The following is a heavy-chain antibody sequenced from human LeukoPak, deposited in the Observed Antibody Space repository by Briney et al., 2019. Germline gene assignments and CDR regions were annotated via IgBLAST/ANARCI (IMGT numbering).Heavy chain of an antibody. CDR3: AKDRDDFWSGSPSAY. CDR1: GFTFSSYS. J-gene: IGHJ4*02. Sequence: EGSLRLSSAASGFTFSSYSMNWVRQAPGKGLEWVSSISSSSSYIYYADSVKGRFTISRDNAKNSLYLQMNSLRAEDTAVYYCAKDRDDFWSGSPSAYWGQGTLVTVSS. CDR2: ISSSSSYI. V-gene: IGHV3-21*01. D-gene: IGHD3-3*01.